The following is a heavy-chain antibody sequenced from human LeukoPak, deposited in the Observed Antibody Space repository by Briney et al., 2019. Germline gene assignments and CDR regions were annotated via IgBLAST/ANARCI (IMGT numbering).Heavy chain of an antibody. CDR1: GFTFSDYY. CDR3: AKDRIAARPFSFDY. CDR2: ISGSGGST. J-gene: IGHJ4*02. D-gene: IGHD6-6*01. V-gene: IGHV3-23*01. Sequence: GGSLRLSCAASGFTFSDYYMSWIRQAPGKGLEWVSAISGSGGSTYYADSVKGRFTISRDNSKNTLYLQMNSLRAEDTAVYYCAKDRIAARPFSFDYWGQGTLVTVSS.